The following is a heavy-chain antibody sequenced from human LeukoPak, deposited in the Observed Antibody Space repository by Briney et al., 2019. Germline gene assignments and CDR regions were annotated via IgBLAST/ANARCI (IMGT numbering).Heavy chain of an antibody. Sequence: GRSLSLSCVVSGFTFSTYGRFAMHWLRQAPGKGLEWVAVLSYDGSEKKYADSVKGRFTISRDNSKNIVYLEMSSLRVEDTAVYSCARDRDGSGSYFTYWFDPWGQGTLVTVSS. CDR1: GFTFSTYGRFA. V-gene: IGHV3-30*15. CDR3: ARDRDGSGSYFTYWFDP. CDR2: LSYDGSEK. D-gene: IGHD3-10*01. J-gene: IGHJ5*02.